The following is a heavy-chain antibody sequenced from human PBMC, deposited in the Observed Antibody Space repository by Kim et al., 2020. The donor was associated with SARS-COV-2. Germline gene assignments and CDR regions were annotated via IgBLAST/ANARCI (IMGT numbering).Heavy chain of an antibody. Sequence: GGSLRLSCAAPGFTFSDYYMSWIRQAPGKGLEWVSYISSSSSYTNYADSVKGRFTISRDNAKNSLYLQMNSLRAEDTAVYYCAREGSSWYWFDPWGQGTLVTVSS. D-gene: IGHD6-13*01. CDR3: AREGSSWYWFDP. CDR1: GFTFSDYY. V-gene: IGHV3-11*06. CDR2: ISSSSSYT. J-gene: IGHJ5*02.